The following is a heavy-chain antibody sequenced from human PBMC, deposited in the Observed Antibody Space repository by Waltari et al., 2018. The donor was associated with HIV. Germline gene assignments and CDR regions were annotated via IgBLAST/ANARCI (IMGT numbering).Heavy chain of an antibody. J-gene: IGHJ4*02. CDR3: ARQHYYDSSGYYFAY. CDR2: IYYSGST. D-gene: IGHD3-22*01. CDR1: GGSISSSSYY. V-gene: IGHV4-39*01. Sequence: QLQLQESGPGLVKPSETLSLTCTVSGGSISSSSYYWGWIRQPPGKGLAWIGSIYYSGSTYYNPSLKSRVTISVDTSKNQFSLKLSSVTAADTAVYYCARQHYYDSSGYYFAYWGQGTLVTVSS.